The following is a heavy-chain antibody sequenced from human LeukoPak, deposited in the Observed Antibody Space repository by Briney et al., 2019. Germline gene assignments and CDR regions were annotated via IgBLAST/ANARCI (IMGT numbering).Heavy chain of an antibody. CDR2: IYSTGGT. CDR3: AKHVMRNYPGSSSYTHAFDV. CDR1: SGSISGLY. V-gene: IGHV4-59*08. D-gene: IGHD3-16*01. J-gene: IGHJ3*01. Sequence: PSETLSLTCNVSSGSISGLYWSWIRQPPGKGLQWIGYIYSTGGTRYNSSLKSRVTITIDTSTNQFSLKLKSVTAADTAMYYCAKHVMRNYPGSSSYTHAFDVWGLGTRVTVSS.